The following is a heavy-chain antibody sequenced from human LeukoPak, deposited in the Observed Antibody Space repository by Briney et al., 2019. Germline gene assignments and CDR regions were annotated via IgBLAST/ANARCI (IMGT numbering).Heavy chain of an antibody. D-gene: IGHD3-22*01. J-gene: IGHJ4*02. Sequence: ASVKGSCKASGYTFTGYYMHWVRQAPGQGLEWMGWINPNSGGTNYAQKFRGRVTTTRDTSISTAYMEQSRLRSDDTAVYYCARDQSGSSGYSDYWGQGTLVTVSS. V-gene: IGHV1-2*02. CDR3: ARDQSGSSGYSDY. CDR2: INPNSGGT. CDR1: GYTFTGYY.